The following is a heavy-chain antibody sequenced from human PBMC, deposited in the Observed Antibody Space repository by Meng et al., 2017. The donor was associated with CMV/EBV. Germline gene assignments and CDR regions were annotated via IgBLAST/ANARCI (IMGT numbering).Heavy chain of an antibody. D-gene: IGHD2-2*01. V-gene: IGHV3-21*01. CDR2: ISSSSSYI. CDR3: AREGYCSSTSCYPSDAFDI. J-gene: IGHJ3*02. Sequence: GGSLRLSCAASGFTFSSYSMNWVRQAPGKGLEWVSSISSSSSYIYYADSVKGRFTISRDNAKNSLYLQMNSLRAEDTAVYYCAREGYCSSTSCYPSDAFDIWGQGTMVTVSS. CDR1: GFTFSSYS.